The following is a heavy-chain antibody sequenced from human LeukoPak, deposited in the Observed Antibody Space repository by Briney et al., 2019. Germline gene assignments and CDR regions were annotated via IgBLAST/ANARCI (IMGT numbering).Heavy chain of an antibody. J-gene: IGHJ6*03. CDR2: IWYGGSNK. V-gene: IGHV3-33*06. CDR1: GFTFSSYG. Sequence: GRSLRLSCAASGFTFSSYGMHWVRQAPGKGLEWVAVIWYGGSNKYYADSVKGRFTISRDNSKNTLYLQMNSLRAEDTAVYYCAKMGGYCTNGVCLQAYYYYYYMDVWGKGTTVTVSS. D-gene: IGHD2-8*01. CDR3: AKMGGYCTNGVCLQAYYYYYYMDV.